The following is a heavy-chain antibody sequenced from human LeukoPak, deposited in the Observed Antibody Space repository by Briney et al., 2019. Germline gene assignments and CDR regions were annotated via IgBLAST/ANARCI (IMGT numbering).Heavy chain of an antibody. CDR3: YGTLGEGHDY. Sequence: ASVKVSCKVSGYTLTELSMHWVRQAPGKGLEWMGGFDPEDGETIYAQKFQGRVTMTEDTSTDTAYMELSSLGSEDTAVYYCYGTLGEGHDYWGQGTLVTVSS. D-gene: IGHD3-16*01. J-gene: IGHJ4*02. CDR2: FDPEDGET. V-gene: IGHV1-24*01. CDR1: GYTLTELS.